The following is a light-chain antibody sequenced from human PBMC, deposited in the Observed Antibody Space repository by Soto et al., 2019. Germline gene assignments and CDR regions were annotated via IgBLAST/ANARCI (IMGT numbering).Light chain of an antibody. CDR3: QQYGSSPQDT. CDR1: QSVSSY. Sequence: EIVLTPSPATLSLSPGERATLSCRASQSVSSYLAWYQQKPGQAPRLLIYDASNRATGIPDRFSGSGSGTDFTLTISSLEPEDFAVYYCQQYGSSPQDTFGQGTKVDI. V-gene: IGKV3-20*01. J-gene: IGKJ1*01. CDR2: DAS.